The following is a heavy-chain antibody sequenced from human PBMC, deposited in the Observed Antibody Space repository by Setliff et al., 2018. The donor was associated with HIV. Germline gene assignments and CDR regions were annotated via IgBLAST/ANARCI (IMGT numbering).Heavy chain of an antibody. CDR3: ARHPAEGSGSYAALKRYFDL. D-gene: IGHD3-10*01. CDR1: GASIGSSTYY. V-gene: IGHV4-39*01. J-gene: IGHJ2*01. Sequence: SETLSLTCTVSGASIGSSTYYWGCIRQPPGKGLEWIGSIYYSGSTYYNPSLKSRVTISRDTSKNHFSLKLSSVTAADTAIYYCARHPAEGSGSYAALKRYFDLWGRGTLVTVPQ. CDR2: IYYSGST.